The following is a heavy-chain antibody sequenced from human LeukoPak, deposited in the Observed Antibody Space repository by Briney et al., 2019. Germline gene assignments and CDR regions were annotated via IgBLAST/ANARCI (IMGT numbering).Heavy chain of an antibody. CDR1: GYTFTSYG. J-gene: IGHJ3*02. CDR2: ISAYNGNT. Sequence: GASVKVSCKASGYTFTSYGISWVRQAPGQGLEWMGWISAYNGNTNYAQKLQGRVTMTTDTSTSTAYMELRSLRSDDTAVYYCARGRAVAGTKSDALDIWGQGTMVTVSS. D-gene: IGHD6-19*01. CDR3: ARGRAVAGTKSDALDI. V-gene: IGHV1-18*01.